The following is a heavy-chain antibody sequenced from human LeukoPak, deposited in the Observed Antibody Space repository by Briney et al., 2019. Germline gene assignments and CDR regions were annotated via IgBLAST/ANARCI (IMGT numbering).Heavy chain of an antibody. CDR3: ARDLNWETY. CDR2: INPANGYA. V-gene: IGHV1-3*03. D-gene: IGHD7-27*01. CDR1: GYTFTSYA. J-gene: IGHJ4*02. Sequence: ASVKVSCKASGYTFTSYAMHWVRQAPGQTLEWLGWINPANGYAKYSQELQGRVTITRDTSASAAYLELSSLRSEDTAVYYCARDLNWETYWGQGTLVSVSS.